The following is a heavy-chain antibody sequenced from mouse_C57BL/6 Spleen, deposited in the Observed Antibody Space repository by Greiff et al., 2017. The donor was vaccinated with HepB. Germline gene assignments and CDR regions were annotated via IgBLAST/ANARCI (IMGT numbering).Heavy chain of an antibody. J-gene: IGHJ1*03. CDR3: ARRNKRLITTGAYWYFDV. V-gene: IGHV1-42*01. CDR1: GYSFTGYY. CDR2: INPSTGGT. D-gene: IGHD1-1*01. Sequence: VQLQQSGPELVKPGASVKISCKASGYSFTGYYMNWVKQSPEKSLEWIGEINPSTGGTTYNQKFKAKATLTVDKSSSTAYMQLKSLTSEDSAVYYGARRNKRLITTGAYWYFDVWGTGTTVTVSS.